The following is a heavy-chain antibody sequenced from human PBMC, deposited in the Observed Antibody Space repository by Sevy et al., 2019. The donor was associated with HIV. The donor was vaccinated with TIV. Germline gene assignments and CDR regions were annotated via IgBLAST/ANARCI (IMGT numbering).Heavy chain of an antibody. V-gene: IGHV3-74*01. D-gene: IGHD2-15*01. J-gene: IGHJ3*02. CDR3: ARDASPYCSGGRCYFDAFDI. CDR1: GFTFSNYW. Sequence: GGSLRLSCAASGFTFSNYWMHWVRQAPGKGLVWVSRIKTDGSSRDSADSVKGRFFISRDNAKNLVYLQMNSLRAEDTAVYYCARDASPYCSGGRCYFDAFDIWGQGTMVTVSS. CDR2: IKTDGSSR.